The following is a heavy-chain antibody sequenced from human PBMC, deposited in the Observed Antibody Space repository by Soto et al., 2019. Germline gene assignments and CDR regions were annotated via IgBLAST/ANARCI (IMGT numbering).Heavy chain of an antibody. Sequence: QVQLVESGGGVVQPGTSLRLSCAASGFTFSSYGFHWVRQAPGKGLEWVTLMSHDGGKTFYADSVKGRFTISRDNSKNTLYLQMNSLKAEDTAVYYCASGQCGTNCYIFEYWGQGTLVTVSS. CDR3: ASGQCGTNCYIFEY. V-gene: IGHV3-30*03. CDR1: GFTFSSYG. J-gene: IGHJ4*02. CDR2: MSHDGGKT. D-gene: IGHD2-8*01.